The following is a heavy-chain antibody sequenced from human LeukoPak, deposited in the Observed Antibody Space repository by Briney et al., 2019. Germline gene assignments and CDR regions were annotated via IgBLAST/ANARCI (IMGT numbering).Heavy chain of an antibody. Sequence: ASVKVSCKASGYTFTSYYMHWVRQAPGQGLEWMGIINPSGGSTSYAQKFQGRVTMTRDTSTSTGYMDLSSLRSEDTAVYYCARGPGYSSSWYSGYFDYWGQGTLVTVSS. CDR2: INPSGGST. J-gene: IGHJ4*02. CDR1: GYTFTSYY. D-gene: IGHD6-13*01. V-gene: IGHV1-46*01. CDR3: ARGPGYSSSWYSGYFDY.